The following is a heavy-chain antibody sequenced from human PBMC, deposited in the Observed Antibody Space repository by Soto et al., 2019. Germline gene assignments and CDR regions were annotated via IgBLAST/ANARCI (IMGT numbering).Heavy chain of an antibody. CDR3: ARAGYDYVWGSYRYNTFDY. Sequence: ASVKVSCKASGYTFTSYGISWVRQAPGQGLEWMGWISAYNGNTNYAQKLQGRVTMTTDTSTSTAYMELRSLRSDDTAVYYCARAGYDYVWGSYRYNTFDYWGQGTLVTVSS. V-gene: IGHV1-18*01. D-gene: IGHD3-16*02. CDR1: GYTFTSYG. J-gene: IGHJ4*02. CDR2: ISAYNGNT.